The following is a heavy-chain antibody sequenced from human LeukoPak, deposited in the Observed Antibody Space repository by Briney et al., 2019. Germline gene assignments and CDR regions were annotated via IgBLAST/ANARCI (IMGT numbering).Heavy chain of an antibody. CDR2: IYHSGST. D-gene: IGHD3-10*01. V-gene: IGHV4-38-2*02. CDR1: GYSISSGYY. CDR3: ARATGDY. Sequence: SETLSLTCTVSGYSISSGYYWGWIRQPPGKGLEWIGSIYHSGSTYYNPSLKSRVTISVDTSKNQFSLKLSSVTAADTAVYYCARATGDYWGQGTLVTVSS. J-gene: IGHJ4*02.